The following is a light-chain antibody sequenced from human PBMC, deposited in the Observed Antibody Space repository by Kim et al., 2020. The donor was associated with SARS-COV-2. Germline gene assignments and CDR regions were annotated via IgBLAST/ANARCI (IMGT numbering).Light chain of an antibody. J-gene: IGKJ4*01. CDR1: QSVSSSY. V-gene: IGKV3-20*01. CDR2: GAS. Sequence: SPVERATLSCSASQSVSSSYLAWYQQKPGQAPRLLIYGASSRATGIPDRFSGSGSGTDFTLTISRLEPEDFAVYYCQQYGSSPLTFGGGTKVDIK. CDR3: QQYGSSPLT.